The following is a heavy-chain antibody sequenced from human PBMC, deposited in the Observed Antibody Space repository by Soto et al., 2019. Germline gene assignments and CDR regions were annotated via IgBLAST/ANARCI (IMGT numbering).Heavy chain of an antibody. Sequence: QITLKESGPTLVKPTQTLTLTCTFSGFSLSTSGVGVGWIRQPPGKALEWLALIYWDDDKRYSPSLKSRLTITKDTSKNQVVLTMTNMDPVDTATYYCAHVANDYDSSGSYWYFDLWGRGTLVTVSS. CDR1: GFSLSTSGVG. CDR3: AHVANDYDSSGSYWYFDL. J-gene: IGHJ2*01. D-gene: IGHD3-22*01. V-gene: IGHV2-5*02. CDR2: IYWDDDK.